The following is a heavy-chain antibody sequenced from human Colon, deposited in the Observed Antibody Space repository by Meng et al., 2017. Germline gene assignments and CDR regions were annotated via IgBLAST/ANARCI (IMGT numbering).Heavy chain of an antibody. Sequence: ESLKISCAASGFTFTNFAMGWVRQAPGKGLEWVSTISGTDDATYFADSVKGQFTISRDKAKNTLYLQMNSLRAEDTALYYCAKTWARWGGGRAWYPYLDSWGQGTLVTVSS. J-gene: IGHJ4*02. CDR3: AKTWARWGGGRAWYPYLDS. CDR1: GFTFTNFA. CDR2: ISGTDDAT. V-gene: IGHV3-23*01. D-gene: IGHD2-21*01.